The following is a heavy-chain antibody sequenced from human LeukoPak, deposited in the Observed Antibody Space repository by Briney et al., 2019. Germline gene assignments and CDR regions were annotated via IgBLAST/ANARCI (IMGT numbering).Heavy chain of an antibody. CDR3: AVTDYYGSFGWFDP. Sequence: PSETLSLTCTVSGGSISSYYWSWIRQPPGKGLEWIGYIYYSGSTHYNPSLKSRVTISVDTSKNQFSLKLSSVTAADTAVYYCAVTDYYGSFGWFDPWGQGTLVTVSS. D-gene: IGHD3-10*01. J-gene: IGHJ5*02. CDR2: IYYSGST. V-gene: IGHV4-59*08. CDR1: GGSISSYY.